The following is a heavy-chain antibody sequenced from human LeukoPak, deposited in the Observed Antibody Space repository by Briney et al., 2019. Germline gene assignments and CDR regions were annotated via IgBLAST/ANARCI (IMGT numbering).Heavy chain of an antibody. Sequence: SETLSLTCTVSGGSISSGDYYWSWIRQPPGKGLEWIGYIYYSGSTYYNPSLKSRVTISVDTSKNQFSLKLSSVTAADTAVYYCARRAGAMGVYYYYYMDVWGKGTTVTVSS. CDR3: ARRAGAMGVYYYYYMDV. D-gene: IGHD1-26*01. J-gene: IGHJ6*03. V-gene: IGHV4-30-4*01. CDR1: GGSISSGDYY. CDR2: IYYSGST.